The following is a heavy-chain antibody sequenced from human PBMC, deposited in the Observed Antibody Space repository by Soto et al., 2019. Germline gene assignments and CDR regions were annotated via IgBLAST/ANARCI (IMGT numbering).Heavy chain of an antibody. J-gene: IGHJ5*02. D-gene: IGHD2-2*01. CDR3: ARGPLCSSPSCSRLNNWSAP. V-gene: IGHV4-34*01. Sequence: QVQLQQWGAGLLKPSETLSLTCAVYGGSFSGYYWSWIRQPPGKGLEWIGEINHSGSINYNPSLKRRVPTPVDPSKNQFPWNLISVTAGHSAVYYCARGPLCSSPSCSRLNNWSAPGGQGTLVTVS. CDR2: INHSGSI. CDR1: GGSFSGYY.